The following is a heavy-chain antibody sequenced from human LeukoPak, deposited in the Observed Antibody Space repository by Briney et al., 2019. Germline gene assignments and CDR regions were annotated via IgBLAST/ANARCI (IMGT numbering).Heavy chain of an antibody. V-gene: IGHV1-69*05. D-gene: IGHD6-19*01. CDR2: IIPIFGTA. CDR1: GGTFSSYA. Sequence: GSSVKVSCKASGGTFSSYAISWVRQAPGQGLEWMEGIIPIFGTANYAQEFQGRVTITTDESTSTAYMELSSLRSEDTAVYYCARHSSGWWDYYFDYWGQGTLVTVSS. CDR3: ARHSSGWWDYYFDY. J-gene: IGHJ4*02.